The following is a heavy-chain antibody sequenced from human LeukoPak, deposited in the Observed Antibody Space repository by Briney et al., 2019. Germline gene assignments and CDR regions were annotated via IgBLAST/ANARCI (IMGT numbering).Heavy chain of an antibody. J-gene: IGHJ3*02. CDR1: GGSISSYY. V-gene: IGHV4-59*01. D-gene: IGHD3-22*01. Sequence: SETLSLTCTVPGGSISSYYWSWIRQPPGRGLEWVGYTHYSGRTNYNPSLKSRVTMSVDTSKSQISLRLTSVTAADTAVYYCARDKGGSSGYYYVGFIDTWGQGTLVTVSS. CDR2: THYSGRT. CDR3: ARDKGGSSGYYYVGFIDT.